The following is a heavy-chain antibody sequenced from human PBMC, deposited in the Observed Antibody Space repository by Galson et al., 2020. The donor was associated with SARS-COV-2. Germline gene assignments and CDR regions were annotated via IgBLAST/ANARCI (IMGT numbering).Heavy chain of an antibody. CDR3: ARDTESATVTDWYFDL. Sequence: GGSLRLSCAASGFTFSTYGMDWVRQAPGKGLEWVAFIRYDGSNKYYADSVKGRFTISRDNSKNTLYLQMNSLRAEDTAVYYCARDTESATVTDWYFDLWGRGTLVTVSS. CDR2: IRYDGSNK. V-gene: IGHV3-30*02. D-gene: IGHD4-4*01. CDR1: GFTFSTYG. J-gene: IGHJ2*01.